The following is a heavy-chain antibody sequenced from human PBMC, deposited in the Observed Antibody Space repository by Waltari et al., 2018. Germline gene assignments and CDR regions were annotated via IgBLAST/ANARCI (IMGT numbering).Heavy chain of an antibody. J-gene: IGHJ6*03. CDR3: ARNMESPYNAPYYFYYMDV. V-gene: IGHV4-39*01. CDR1: GASITTSNSY. D-gene: IGHD3-10*01. CDR2: SYYRGST. Sequence: QLQLQESGPGLVKPSETLSLTCPVSGASITTSNSYWSWFRQPPGKGLEWIGSSYYRGSTYSSPSLKSLVTISLDTSKNQLSLKVSSVTVADTAIYFCARNMESPYNAPYYFYYMDVWGKGTTVTVSS.